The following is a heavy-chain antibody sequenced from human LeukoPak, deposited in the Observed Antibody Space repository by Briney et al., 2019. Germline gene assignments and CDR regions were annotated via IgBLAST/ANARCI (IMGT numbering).Heavy chain of an antibody. CDR3: ARDQRYAFDY. D-gene: IGHD3-9*01. J-gene: IGHJ4*02. V-gene: IGHV3-48*02. CDR2: IRTSTEGANYA. CDR1: GFTFSDYP. Sequence: GGALRLSCATSGFTFSDYPMNWVRQAPGKGLEWGSNIRTSTEGANYAIYADSVKGRVTFSRDDAKNTLYLHMHSLGDDDTAVYYCARDQRYAFDYWGQGILVTVSS.